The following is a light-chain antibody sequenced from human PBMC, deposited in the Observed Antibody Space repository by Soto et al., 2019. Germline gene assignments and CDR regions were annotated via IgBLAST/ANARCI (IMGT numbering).Light chain of an antibody. J-gene: IGKJ5*01. CDR2: AAS. CDR3: QQSYNSPPIT. V-gene: IGKV1-39*01. Sequence: DIQMTQSPSSLSASVGDRVTITCRAGQNIFSSLNWYQQKPGKAPKLLIYAASSLQSGVPSRFSGSGSGKDFTLNITSLQPEDFANYYCQQSYNSPPITLGQGTRLEIK. CDR1: QNIFSS.